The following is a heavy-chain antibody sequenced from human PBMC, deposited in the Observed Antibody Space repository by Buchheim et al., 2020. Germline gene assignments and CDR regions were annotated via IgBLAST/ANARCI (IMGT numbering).Heavy chain of an antibody. Sequence: VQLVQSGAEVKKPGESLRISCKGSGYSFTSYWIAWVRQMPGKGLEWMGIIYPGDSDTIYSPSFQGQVTISADNSISTAYLQWRSLMSSDTAMYYCAGSEPTSYGSANNWFDPWGQGTL. CDR3: AGSEPTSYGSANNWFDP. D-gene: IGHD3-10*01. V-gene: IGHV5-51*01. CDR2: IYPGDSDT. J-gene: IGHJ5*02. CDR1: GYSFTSYW.